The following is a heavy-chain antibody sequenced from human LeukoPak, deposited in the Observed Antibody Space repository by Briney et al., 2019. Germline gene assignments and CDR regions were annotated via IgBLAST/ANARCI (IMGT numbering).Heavy chain of an antibody. V-gene: IGHV4-61*01. J-gene: IGHJ4*02. CDR1: GGSVSSGSYY. CDR2: MHYSGRS. CDR3: ARGASGYSYG. Sequence: PSETLSLTCTGSGGSVSSGSYYWNWIRQPPGKGLEWIGYMHYSGRSNYNPSLKSRVTISVDTSKNQFSLKLSSVTAADTAVYYCARGASGYSYGWGQGTLVTVSS. D-gene: IGHD5-18*01.